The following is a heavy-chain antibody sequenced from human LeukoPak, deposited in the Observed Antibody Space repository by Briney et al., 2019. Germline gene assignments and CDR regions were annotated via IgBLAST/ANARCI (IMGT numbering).Heavy chain of an antibody. V-gene: IGHV3-23*01. CDR2: ISNTGSNT. CDR3: AARRGYYHYMDV. CDR1: GFTFSSYS. D-gene: IGHD3-3*01. Sequence: PGRSLRLSCATSGFTFSSYSVAWVRQAPGKWRGWVASISNTGSNTYYADSVKGRFTICRDNSKNTLSLQMNSLTAEDTAVYYCAARRGYYHYMDVWGKGTTVTVSS. J-gene: IGHJ6*03.